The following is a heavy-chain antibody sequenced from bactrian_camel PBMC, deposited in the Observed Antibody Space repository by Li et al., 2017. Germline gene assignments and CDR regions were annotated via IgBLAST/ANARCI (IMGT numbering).Heavy chain of an antibody. V-gene: IGHV3S31*01. J-gene: IGHJ4*01. D-gene: IGHD2*01. Sequence: DVQLVESGGGSVQAGGSLRLSCTASGYTYLMGWFRQAPGKEREGVAAMYTTYRSPYYAASVNGRFTISHDNTKNVLYLQMNNLKPEDSAMYYCAADCSGEYCHRAPCDYWGQGTQVTVS. CDR1: GYTYL. CDR3: AADCSGEYCHRAPCDY. CDR2: MYTTYRSP.